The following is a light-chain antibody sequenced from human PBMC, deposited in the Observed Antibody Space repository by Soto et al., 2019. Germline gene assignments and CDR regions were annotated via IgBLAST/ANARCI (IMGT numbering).Light chain of an antibody. Sequence: DIPIPQSPSSLSASVVDRVTITCRASQSISNYLNWYQQKPGKAPKLLIYAASSMQSAVPSRFIGSGSDTAFTLTISSLQPDDSATEYWQQSFSPPWTFGHGTKVE. CDR1: QSISNY. CDR2: AAS. J-gene: IGKJ1*01. V-gene: IGKV1-39*01. CDR3: QQSFSPPWT.